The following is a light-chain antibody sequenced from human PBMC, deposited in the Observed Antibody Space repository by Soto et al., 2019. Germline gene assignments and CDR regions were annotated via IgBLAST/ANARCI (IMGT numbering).Light chain of an antibody. CDR1: QGISSY. Sequence: DIQLTQSPSFLSASVGDRVTITCRASQGISSYLAWYQQKPGKAPKLLIYDASTLQSGVPSRFSGSGSGTEFILTISSLLPEDFATYYCQQLNSFPITFGQGTRLEIK. CDR3: QQLNSFPIT. V-gene: IGKV1-9*01. J-gene: IGKJ5*01. CDR2: DAS.